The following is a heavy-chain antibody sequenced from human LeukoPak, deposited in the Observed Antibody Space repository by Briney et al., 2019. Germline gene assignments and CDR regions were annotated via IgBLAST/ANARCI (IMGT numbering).Heavy chain of an antibody. CDR2: ITTNNNT. V-gene: IGHV3-21*01. D-gene: IGHD6-19*01. CDR1: GFTFSSYS. J-gene: IGHJ4*02. Sequence: GGSLRLSCAASGFTFSSYSMNWVRQAPGKGLEWVSSITTNNNTYHADSVKGRFTISRDNAKNSLYLHMNSLRAEDTAVYYCARAYSSGWYFDYWGQGTLVTVSS. CDR3: ARAYSSGWYFDY.